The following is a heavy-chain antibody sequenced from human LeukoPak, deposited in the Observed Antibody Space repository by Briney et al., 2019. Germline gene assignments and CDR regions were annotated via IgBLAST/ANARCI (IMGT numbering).Heavy chain of an antibody. Sequence: GGSLRLSCAASGFTFNDVWMAWVRQAPGKGLEWVANINPDGSTKQYVDSVRGRFTISRDSAKNSLYLQMNSLRAEDTGLYHCARDMKGNLDYWGQGTLVTVSS. V-gene: IGHV3-7*01. J-gene: IGHJ4*02. CDR1: GFTFNDVW. D-gene: IGHD5-12*01. CDR2: INPDGSTK. CDR3: ARDMKGNLDY.